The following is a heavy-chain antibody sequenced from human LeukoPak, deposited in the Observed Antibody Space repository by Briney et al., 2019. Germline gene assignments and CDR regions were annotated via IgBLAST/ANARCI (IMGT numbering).Heavy chain of an antibody. D-gene: IGHD6-13*01. Sequence: PGGSLRLSCAASGFTFSSYSMNWVRQAPGKGLEWVSSISSSSSHIYYADSVKGRFTISRDNAKNSLYLQMNSLRAEDTAVYYCAGDEDSSSSLDYWGQGTLVTVSS. CDR2: ISSSSSHI. CDR1: GFTFSSYS. J-gene: IGHJ4*02. V-gene: IGHV3-21*01. CDR3: AGDEDSSSSLDY.